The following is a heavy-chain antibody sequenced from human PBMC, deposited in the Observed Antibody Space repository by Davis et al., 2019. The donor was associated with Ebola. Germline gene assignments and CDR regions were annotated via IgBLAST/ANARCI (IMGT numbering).Heavy chain of an antibody. CDR2: IIPIFGTA. D-gene: IGHD6-13*01. V-gene: IGHV1-69*06. Sequence: AASVKVSCKASGGTFSSYAISWVRQAPGQGLEWMGGIIPIFGTANYAQKFQGRVTITADKSTSTAYMELSSLRSEDTAVYYCARVLRIAAARVTLVGYGMDVWGQGTTVTVSS. CDR1: GGTFSSYA. J-gene: IGHJ6*02. CDR3: ARVLRIAAARVTLVGYGMDV.